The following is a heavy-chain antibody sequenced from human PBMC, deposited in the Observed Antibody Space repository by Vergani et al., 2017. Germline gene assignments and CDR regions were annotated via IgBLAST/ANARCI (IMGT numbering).Heavy chain of an antibody. V-gene: IGHV1-18*01. J-gene: IGHJ4*02. CDR1: GYTFTSYG. Sequence: QVQLVQSGAEVKKPGASVKVSCKASGYTFTSYGISWVRQAPGQGLEWMGWIIAYNGNTDYAQKLQGRVPMPTDTSTSTAYMELRSLRSDDTAMYDCARSGIAVAGTYFDYWGQGTLVTVSS. CDR2: IIAYNGNT. CDR3: ARSGIAVAGTYFDY. D-gene: IGHD6-19*01.